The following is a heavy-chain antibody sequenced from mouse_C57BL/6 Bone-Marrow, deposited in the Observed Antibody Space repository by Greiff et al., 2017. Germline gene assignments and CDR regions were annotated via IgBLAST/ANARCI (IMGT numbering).Heavy chain of an antibody. CDR1: GFTFSSYA. V-gene: IGHV5-4*01. Sequence: EVHLVESGGGLVKPGGSLKLSCAASGFTFSSYAMSWVRQTPEKRLEWVATISDGGSYTYYPDNVKGRFTISRDNAKNNLYLQMSHLKSEDTAMYYCARVAHYYGSSYVGFAYWGQGTLVTVSA. CDR3: ARVAHYYGSSYVGFAY. J-gene: IGHJ3*01. CDR2: ISDGGSYT. D-gene: IGHD1-1*01.